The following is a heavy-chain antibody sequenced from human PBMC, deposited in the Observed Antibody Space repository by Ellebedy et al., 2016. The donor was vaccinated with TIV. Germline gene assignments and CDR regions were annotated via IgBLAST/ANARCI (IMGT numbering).Heavy chain of an antibody. Sequence: PGGSLRLSCAASGFTFSNYVMSWVRQAPGKGLEWVSTISAGGGATYYADSVKGRFNISRDNSENTLYLQMNSLRAEDTAVYYCAKVGRRYYESSGDPWGQGSPVTVSS. CDR3: AKVGRRYYESSGDP. J-gene: IGHJ5*02. CDR1: GFTFSNYV. CDR2: ISAGGGAT. V-gene: IGHV3-23*01. D-gene: IGHD3-22*01.